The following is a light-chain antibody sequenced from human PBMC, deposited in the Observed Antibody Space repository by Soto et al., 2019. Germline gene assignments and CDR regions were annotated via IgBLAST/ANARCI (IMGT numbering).Light chain of an antibody. CDR3: QRYNNWHLT. V-gene: IGKV3-15*01. J-gene: IGKJ4*01. CDR2: GAF. CDR1: QSVSSN. Sequence: EILMTQSPATLSVSPGERANLSCRASQSVSSNLAWYQHKPGQAPRLLIYGAFTRATGIPARFSGSGSGTEFTLTINSLQSEDFDVYYCQRYNNWHLTLGGGTKADLK.